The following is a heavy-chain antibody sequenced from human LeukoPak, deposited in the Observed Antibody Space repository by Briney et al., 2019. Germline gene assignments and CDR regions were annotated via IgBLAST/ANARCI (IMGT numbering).Heavy chain of an antibody. CDR1: GFTFSDYY. CDR2: ISAGGTTM. D-gene: IGHD3-10*01. Sequence: GGSLRLSCAASGFTFSDYYMSWIRQTPGKGLEWVSYISAGGTTMDYAKSVKGPFTISRDNAKDSLYLQMNSLEAEDTAVYYCAKGHTYGMIWGQGTLVSVSS. J-gene: IGHJ4*02. V-gene: IGHV3-11*01. CDR3: AKGHTYGMI.